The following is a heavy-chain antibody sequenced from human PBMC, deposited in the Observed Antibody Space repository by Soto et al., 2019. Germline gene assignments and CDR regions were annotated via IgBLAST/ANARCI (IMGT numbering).Heavy chain of an antibody. CDR3: ARDQYNTWGHRVFDY. D-gene: IGHD1-20*01. V-gene: IGHV3-23*01. J-gene: IGHJ4*02. Sequence: GGSLRLSCAASGFDLSSYVMSWVRQAPGKGLEWVSAISGNDGSTYYADTVEGRFTISGDKSKNMLFLQLSGLRAEDTAIYYCARDQYNTWGHRVFDYWGQGTLVTVSS. CDR2: ISGNDGST. CDR1: GFDLSSYV.